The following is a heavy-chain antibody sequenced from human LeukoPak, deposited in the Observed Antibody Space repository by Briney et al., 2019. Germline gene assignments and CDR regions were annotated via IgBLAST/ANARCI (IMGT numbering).Heavy chain of an antibody. D-gene: IGHD2-21*02. Sequence: ASVKVSCKASGYSFISYRITWVRQAPGQGLEWMGWISVYNGNTNYAQKFQGRVTMTTETSTSTVYMELSSLRSEDTAVYYCARAQLGTATFDYWGQGTLVTVSS. CDR1: GYSFISYR. V-gene: IGHV1-18*04. J-gene: IGHJ4*02. CDR3: ARAQLGTATFDY. CDR2: ISVYNGNT.